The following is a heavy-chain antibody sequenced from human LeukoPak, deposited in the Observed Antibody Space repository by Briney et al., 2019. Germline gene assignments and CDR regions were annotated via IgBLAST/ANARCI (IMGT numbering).Heavy chain of an antibody. CDR3: ARDVVLGSGSCAS. CDR1: GFTFSGSW. V-gene: IGHV3-74*01. Sequence: GGSLSLFCAACGFTFSGSWVHWVRQAPGKGLVGVSRIKGGGIETNYAHSVKGRLNVSRDNAKNTLFLQMNSLRAEDTAVYLCARDVVLGSGSCASWGQGSLVTVSS. J-gene: IGHJ4*02. D-gene: IGHD3-10*01. CDR2: IKGGGIET.